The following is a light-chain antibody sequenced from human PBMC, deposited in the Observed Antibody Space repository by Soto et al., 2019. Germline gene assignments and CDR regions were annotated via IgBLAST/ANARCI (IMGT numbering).Light chain of an antibody. CDR2: EVS. J-gene: IGLJ1*01. Sequence: QSVLTQPASVSGSPGQSITISCTGTSSDVGGYNHASWYQHHPGKAPKLMIYEVSNRPSGVSNRFSGPKSGNTASLTISGLQADDEADYYCNSHTSSNTRVFGTGTKVNVL. CDR1: SSDVGGYNH. CDR3: NSHTSSNTRV. V-gene: IGLV2-14*01.